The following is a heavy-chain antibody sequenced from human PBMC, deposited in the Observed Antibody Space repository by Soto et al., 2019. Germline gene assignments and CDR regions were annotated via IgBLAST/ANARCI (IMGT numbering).Heavy chain of an antibody. J-gene: IGHJ4*02. CDR2: ISSNSGSI. Sequence: GGSLRLSCAASGFTFRSFTMNWVRQAPGKGLEWVSTISSNSGSIGYADSVKGRFTISRDNAKNSLYLQMNSLRAEDTALYYCAKALPSRQGYSFDYWGQGTLVTVSS. V-gene: IGHV3-9*01. CDR3: AKALPSRQGYSFDY. CDR1: GFTFRSFT.